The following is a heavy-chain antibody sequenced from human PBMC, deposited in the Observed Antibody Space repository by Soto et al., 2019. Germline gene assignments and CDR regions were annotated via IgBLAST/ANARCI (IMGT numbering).Heavy chain of an antibody. CDR1: GGSISSGW. V-gene: IGHV4-4*02. Sequence: QVQLQESGPGLVKPSGTLSLTCGVSGGSISSGWWTWVRQPPGKGLEWIGEILYSGSTNYNSSLKSRVTISIDKSKNHFSLNLPSVTAADTAVYYCSSRVTDAPTWGQGTLVTVSS. CDR3: SSRVTDAPT. CDR2: ILYSGST. J-gene: IGHJ5*02. D-gene: IGHD3-10*01.